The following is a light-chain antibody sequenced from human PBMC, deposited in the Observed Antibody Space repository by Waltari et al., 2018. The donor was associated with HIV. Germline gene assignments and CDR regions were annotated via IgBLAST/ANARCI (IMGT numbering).Light chain of an antibody. Sequence: DIQMTQSPSSLSASVGDRVTITCRASQTIGIYLNWYQQKPGKAPNLLIYAASRLQSGVPSRFRGSGSETEFTLTISSLQPEDFATYYCQQSYSTPPTFGGGTKVDIK. CDR1: QTIGIY. V-gene: IGKV1-39*01. CDR3: QQSYSTPPT. CDR2: AAS. J-gene: IGKJ4*01.